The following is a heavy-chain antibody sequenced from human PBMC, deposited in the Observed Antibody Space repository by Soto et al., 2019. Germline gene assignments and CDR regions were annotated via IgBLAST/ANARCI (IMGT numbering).Heavy chain of an antibody. CDR3: AKDEYCSGGSCYGRGWFDP. CDR1: GFTFSSYA. D-gene: IGHD2-15*01. Sequence: GGSLRLSCAASGFTFSSYAMSWVRQAPGKGLEWVSAISGSGGSTYYADSVKGRFTISRGNSKNTLYLQMNSLRAEDTAVYYCAKDEYCSGGSCYGRGWFDPWGQGTLVTVSS. J-gene: IGHJ5*02. V-gene: IGHV3-23*01. CDR2: ISGSGGST.